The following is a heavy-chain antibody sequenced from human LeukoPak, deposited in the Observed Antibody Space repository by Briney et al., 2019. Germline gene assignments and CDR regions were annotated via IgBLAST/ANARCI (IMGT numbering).Heavy chain of an antibody. CDR3: ARVGSGWFMLDY. J-gene: IGHJ4*02. Sequence: SVKVSCKASGGTFSSYAISWVRQAPGQGLEWMGRIIPILGVANYAQRFQGRVTITADKATSTAYMELSSLRAEDTAVYYCARVGSGWFMLDYWGQGTLVTVSS. V-gene: IGHV1-69*04. CDR1: GGTFSSYA. D-gene: IGHD6-19*01. CDR2: IIPILGVA.